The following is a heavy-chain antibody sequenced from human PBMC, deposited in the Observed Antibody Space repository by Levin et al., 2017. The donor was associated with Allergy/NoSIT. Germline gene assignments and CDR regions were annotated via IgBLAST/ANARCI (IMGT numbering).Heavy chain of an antibody. Sequence: GGSLRLSCAASGFTFSSYGMHWVRQAPGKGLEWVAVISYDGSNKYYADSVKGRFTISRDNSKNTLYLQMNSLRAEDTAVYYCAKPCVGGYSYGMGDAFDIWGQGTMVTVSS. V-gene: IGHV3-30*18. CDR1: GFTFSSYG. CDR2: ISYDGSNK. J-gene: IGHJ3*02. CDR3: AKPCVGGYSYGMGDAFDI. D-gene: IGHD5-18*01.